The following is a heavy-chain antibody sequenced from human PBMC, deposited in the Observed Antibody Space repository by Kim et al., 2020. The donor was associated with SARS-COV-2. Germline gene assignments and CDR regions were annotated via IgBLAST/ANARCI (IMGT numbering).Heavy chain of an antibody. D-gene: IGHD2-2*01. J-gene: IGHJ4*02. V-gene: IGHV3-23*01. Sequence: GGSLRLSCAASGFTFSSYAMSWVRQAPGKGLEWVSAISGSGGSTYYADSVKGRFTISRDNSKNTLYLQMNSLRAEDTAVYYCAKSRSLREYQLLFDYWGQGTLVTVSS. CDR1: GFTFSSYA. CDR2: ISGSGGST. CDR3: AKSRSLREYQLLFDY.